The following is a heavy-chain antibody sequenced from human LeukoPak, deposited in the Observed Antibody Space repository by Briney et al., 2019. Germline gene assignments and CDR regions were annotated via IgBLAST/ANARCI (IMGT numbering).Heavy chain of an antibody. CDR3: ARGVQWLVRAFDI. D-gene: IGHD6-19*01. J-gene: IGHJ3*02. CDR1: GGSISSSNW. Sequence: SETLSLTCAVSGGSISSSNWWSWVRQPPGKGLEWIGEIYHSGSTNYNPSLNSRVTISVDKSKNKFSLKLSSVTAADTAVYYCARGVQWLVRAFDIWGQGTMVTVSS. V-gene: IGHV4-4*02. CDR2: IYHSGST.